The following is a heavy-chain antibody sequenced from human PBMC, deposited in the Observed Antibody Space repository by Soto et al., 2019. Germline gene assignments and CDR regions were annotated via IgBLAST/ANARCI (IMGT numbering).Heavy chain of an antibody. D-gene: IGHD2-8*01. CDR1: GGPISSHH. CDR2: IYYSGST. J-gene: IGHJ4*02. Sequence: PETLSPTCTVPGGPISSHHSSCIRQPPGKGLEWTGYIYYSGSTNYNPPLNSRATIPAHTPKNHPPPNLSSVTAADTAVYYCASRMLDETRFDYWGQGTLVTVSS. CDR3: ASRMLDETRFDY. V-gene: IGHV4-59*11.